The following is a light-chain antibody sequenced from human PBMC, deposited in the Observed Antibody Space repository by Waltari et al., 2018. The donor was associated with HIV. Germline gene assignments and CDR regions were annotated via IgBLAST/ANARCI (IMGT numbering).Light chain of an antibody. CDR1: DSDFGVYNF. V-gene: IGLV2-14*01. CDR3: ASYTADDTVL. Sequence: SDLTQPASVSGFLGQSITISCTGGDSDFGVYNFISWYQQQPGKVPKLLLYEVDTRASGIPGRFSGSKSGNTASLTITGLQIEDEGLYYCASYTADDTVLFGGGTTVTVL. J-gene: IGLJ2*01. CDR2: EVD.